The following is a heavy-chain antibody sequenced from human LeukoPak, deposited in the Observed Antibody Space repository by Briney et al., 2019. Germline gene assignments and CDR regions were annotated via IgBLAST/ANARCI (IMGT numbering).Heavy chain of an antibody. V-gene: IGHV4-39*07. D-gene: IGHD5-24*01. Sequence: PSETLSLTCTVSGVSISSSTYYWGWIRQPPGKGLEWIGSIYYSGSTYYNPSLKSRVTISVDTSKNQFSLKLSSVTAADTAVYYCARVFGYRSSFYDYWGQGTLVTVSS. CDR3: ARVFGYRSSFYDY. CDR1: GVSISSSTYY. J-gene: IGHJ4*02. CDR2: IYYSGST.